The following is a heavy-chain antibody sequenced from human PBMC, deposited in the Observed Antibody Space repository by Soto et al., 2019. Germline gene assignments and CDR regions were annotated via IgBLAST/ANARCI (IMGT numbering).Heavy chain of an antibody. Sequence: QVQLVESGGDVVQPGRSLRLSCAASGSTFSSYNIHWVRQAPGKGLEWLVHISHDGNNTYYADSVKGRFTISRDNARNPVYLQVNSLGPEDTALYHCVRGPTPGAFDIWGQGTLVTVSS. CDR3: VRGPTPGAFDI. V-gene: IGHV3-30-3*01. CDR1: GSTFSSYN. J-gene: IGHJ3*02. CDR2: ISHDGNNT. D-gene: IGHD2-15*01.